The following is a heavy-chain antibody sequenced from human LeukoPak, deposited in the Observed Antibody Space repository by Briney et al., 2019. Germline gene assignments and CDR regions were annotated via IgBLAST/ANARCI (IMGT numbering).Heavy chain of an antibody. J-gene: IGHJ6*02. Sequence: PSETLSLTCTVSGGSISSSSYCWGWIRQPPGKGLEWIGSIYYSGSTYYNPSLESRVTISVDTSKNQFSLKLSSVTAADTAVYYCARRNTVTTYWGYYYYGMDVWGQGTTVTVSS. CDR2: IYYSGST. D-gene: IGHD4-11*01. CDR3: ARRNTVTTYWGYYYYGMDV. CDR1: GGSISSSSYC. V-gene: IGHV4-39*01.